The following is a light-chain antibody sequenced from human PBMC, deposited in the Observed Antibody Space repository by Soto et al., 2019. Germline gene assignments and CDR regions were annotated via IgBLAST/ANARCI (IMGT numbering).Light chain of an antibody. Sequence: DIQMTQSPSSLSASVGDRVTITCRASQSIDTYLNWYQHKPGKAPKLLIFGATSLQSGVPSRFSGSGSGPEFSLTISSLQHEDFATYYCQQCYRTPPTFGQGTKLEI. CDR2: GAT. CDR1: QSIDTY. CDR3: QQCYRTPPT. V-gene: IGKV1-39*01. J-gene: IGKJ2*01.